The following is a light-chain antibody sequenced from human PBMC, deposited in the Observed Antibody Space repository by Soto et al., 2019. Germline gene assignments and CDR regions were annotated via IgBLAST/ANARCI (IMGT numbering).Light chain of an antibody. CDR3: HQVYTYPRA. CDR1: QGVRSY. CDR2: GAS. J-gene: IGKJ1*01. Sequence: IQLTQSPSSLSASFGDIVTISCRASQGVRSYLAWFQQRPGKAPKLLIFGASTLQNGVPARFSGGGFGTEFTLTITSLQPEDFATYYCHQVYTYPRAFGQGTKV. V-gene: IGKV1-9*01.